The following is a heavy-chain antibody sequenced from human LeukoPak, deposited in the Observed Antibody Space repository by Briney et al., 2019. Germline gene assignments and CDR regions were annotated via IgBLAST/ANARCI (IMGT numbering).Heavy chain of an antibody. J-gene: IGHJ4*02. V-gene: IGHV5-51*01. D-gene: IGHD2-2*01. CDR1: GYTFNKSI. CDR3: ARLPAASAMRGDY. Sequence: GESLKISCKGSGYTFNKSIIGGVRETPGKALEWMGIIYSGDSETTYSPSFQGQVTISADKSISTAYLQWSSLRASDTAMYYCARLPAASAMRGDYWGQGTLVTVSS. CDR2: IYSGDSET.